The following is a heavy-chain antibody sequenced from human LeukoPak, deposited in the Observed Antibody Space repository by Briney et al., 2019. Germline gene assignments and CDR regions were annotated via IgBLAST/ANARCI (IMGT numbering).Heavy chain of an antibody. CDR2: ISSSGSTI. J-gene: IGHJ4*02. D-gene: IGHD3-9*01. Sequence: GGPLRLSCAAPGFTINDYYMSWIRQAPGKGLEWVSYISSSGSTIYYADSVKGRFTISRDNAKNSLYLQMNSLRAEDTAVYYCATGSGLRYFDWLGAYYFDYWGQGTLVTVSS. V-gene: IGHV3-11*01. CDR1: GFTINDYY. CDR3: ATGSGLRYFDWLGAYYFDY.